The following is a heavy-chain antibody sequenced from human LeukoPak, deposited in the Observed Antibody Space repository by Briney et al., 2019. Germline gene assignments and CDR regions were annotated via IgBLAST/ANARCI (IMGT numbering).Heavy chain of an antibody. J-gene: IGHJ4*02. CDR1: GFTFGDYA. CDR3: ARDDHNVLTDNFDH. D-gene: IGHD3-9*01. Sequence: PGGSLRLSCAASGFTFGDYAMHWVRQAPGKGLEWASGINWDDGGIVYAQSVRGRFTISRDNAKNTMYLQMNSLRPEDTALYYCARDDHNVLTDNFDHWGQGTLVTVSS. V-gene: IGHV3-9*01. CDR2: INWDDGGI.